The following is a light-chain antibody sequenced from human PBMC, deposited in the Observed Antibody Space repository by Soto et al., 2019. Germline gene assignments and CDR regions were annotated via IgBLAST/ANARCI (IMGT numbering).Light chain of an antibody. Sequence: QSALIQPPSVSGSPGQSVTISCTGTSSDVGGYNYVSWYQQHPGKAPKLMIYEVSNRPSGVSNRFSGSKSGNTASLTISGLQAEDEDDYYCSSYTSSSTWVFGGGTKLTVL. CDR3: SSYTSSSTWV. J-gene: IGLJ3*02. V-gene: IGLV2-14*01. CDR2: EVS. CDR1: SSDVGGYNY.